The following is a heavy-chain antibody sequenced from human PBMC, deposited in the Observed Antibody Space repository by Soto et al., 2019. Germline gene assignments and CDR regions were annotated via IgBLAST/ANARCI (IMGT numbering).Heavy chain of an antibody. V-gene: IGHV3-23*01. CDR2: ISCSGDST. CDR1: GLTFSNYV. D-gene: IGHD6-13*01. CDR3: AKVLAKAAVDY. J-gene: IGHJ4*02. Sequence: GGSLRLSCAASGLTFSNYVMSWVRQAPGKGLEWLSGISCSGDSTYYADSVKGRFTISRDNSKNTLYLQMNSLRAEDTAVYYCAKVLAKAAVDYWGQGTLVTVSS.